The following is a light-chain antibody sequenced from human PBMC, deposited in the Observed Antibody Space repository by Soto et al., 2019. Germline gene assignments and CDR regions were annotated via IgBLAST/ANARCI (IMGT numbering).Light chain of an antibody. J-gene: IGKJ2*01. CDR2: GAS. V-gene: IGKV3-15*01. CDR3: QHYNNWPYT. Sequence: EIVLTQSTATLSVSPGERATLSCRASQSVSSNLAWYQQKPGQAPRLLISGASARATGIPARFSGSGSGTEFTLTISSLQSEDFAVYYCQHYNNWPYTFGQGTKLEIK. CDR1: QSVSSN.